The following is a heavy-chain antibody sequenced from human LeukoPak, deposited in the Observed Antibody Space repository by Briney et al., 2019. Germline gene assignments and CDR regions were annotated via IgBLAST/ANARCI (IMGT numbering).Heavy chain of an antibody. CDR1: GLTVSSNA. CDR3: ARRAGAYSHPYDY. D-gene: IGHD4/OR15-4a*01. Sequence: PGGSLRLSCAASGLTVSSNAMSWVRQARGKGLEWVSFICSGGSTYYADSVKGRFTISRDNSKNTLYLQMNSLRADDTAVYYCARRAGAYSHPYDYWGQGTLVTVSS. V-gene: IGHV3-53*01. J-gene: IGHJ4*02. CDR2: ICSGGST.